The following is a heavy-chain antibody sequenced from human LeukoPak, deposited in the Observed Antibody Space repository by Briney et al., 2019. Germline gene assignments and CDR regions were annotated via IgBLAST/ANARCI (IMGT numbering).Heavy chain of an antibody. D-gene: IGHD4-11*01. V-gene: IGHV4-4*07. CDR3: ARETTGLARYFDY. J-gene: IGHJ4*02. Sequence: SETLSLTCTVSGNSISSYYWSWIRQPAGKGLEWIGRIYTSGSTNYNPSLKSRVTMSVNTSKNQFSLNLSSVTAADTAFYYCARETTGLARYFDYWGQGTLVTVSS. CDR2: IYTSGST. CDR1: GNSISSYY.